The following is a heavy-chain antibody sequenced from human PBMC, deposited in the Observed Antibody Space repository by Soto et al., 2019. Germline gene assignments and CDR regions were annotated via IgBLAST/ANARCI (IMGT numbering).Heavy chain of an antibody. J-gene: IGHJ4*02. CDR3: ARAHDFWGGRQQPIDS. Sequence: QVQLQQWGAGLLKPSETLSLTCAVSGGSFRGFYWTWIRQSPGRGRGWLGDINHVGITNYNPSLKSRVSIPVDTSKSQFSLKLSSVTAADTAVYYCARAHDFWGGRQQPIDSWGQGTLVTVSS. CDR1: GGSFRGFY. CDR2: INHVGIT. D-gene: IGHD3-3*01. V-gene: IGHV4-34*01.